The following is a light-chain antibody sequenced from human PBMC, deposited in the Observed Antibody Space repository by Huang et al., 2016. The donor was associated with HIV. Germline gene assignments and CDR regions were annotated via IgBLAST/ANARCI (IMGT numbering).Light chain of an antibody. V-gene: IGKV4-1*01. CDR2: WAS. J-gene: IGKJ4*01. CDR3: QQYYHNPLT. Sequence: DIVMTQSPDSLTVSLGERATINCRSSQSLFFSSNKRSYLAWYQEKPGQPPKLVMSWASARESGFPDRFSGSGSETHFPLTINSLQAEDVAVYYCQQYYHNPLTFGGGTKVEI. CDR1: QSLFFSSNKRSY.